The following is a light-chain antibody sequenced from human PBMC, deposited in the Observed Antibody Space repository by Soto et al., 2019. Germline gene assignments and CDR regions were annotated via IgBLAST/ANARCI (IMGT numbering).Light chain of an antibody. CDR1: SSDVGGFNY. J-gene: IGLJ2*01. Sequence: QSALTQPASVSGSPGQSITISCIGTSSDVGGFNYVSWYQQHPGKAPKLMIYDVSNRPSGVSDRFPGSKSGNTASLTISGLQADDEADYYCSSYTSSSTRVFGGGTKLTVL. CDR2: DVS. CDR3: SSYTSSSTRV. V-gene: IGLV2-14*03.